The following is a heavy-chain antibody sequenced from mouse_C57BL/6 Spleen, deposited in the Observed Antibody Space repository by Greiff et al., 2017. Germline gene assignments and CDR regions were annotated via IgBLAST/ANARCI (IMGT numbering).Heavy chain of an antibody. CDR3: VRHEGYYGYDWFAY. CDR1: GYSFNTYA. Sequence: EVQLVESGGGLVQPKGSLKLSCAASGYSFNTYAMNWVRQAPGKGLEWVARIRSKSNNYATYYADSVKDRFTISRDGSESMLYLQMNNLKTEDTAMYYCVRHEGYYGYDWFAYWGQGTLVTVSA. J-gene: IGHJ3*01. V-gene: IGHV10-1*01. CDR2: IRSKSNNYAT. D-gene: IGHD2-2*01.